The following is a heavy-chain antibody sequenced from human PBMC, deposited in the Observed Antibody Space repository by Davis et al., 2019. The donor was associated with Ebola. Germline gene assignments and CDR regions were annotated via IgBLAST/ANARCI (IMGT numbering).Heavy chain of an antibody. J-gene: IGHJ4*02. Sequence: GESLKISCAASGFTFSTYTMNWVRQAPGKGLEWVSYISRSSSTIYYADSVKGRFTISRDNARNPLYLQMNSLRDEDTAVYYCACTIFGVVSSFDHWGQGTLVTVSS. CDR1: GFTFSTYT. CDR3: ACTIFGVVSSFDH. V-gene: IGHV3-48*02. D-gene: IGHD3-3*01. CDR2: ISRSSSTI.